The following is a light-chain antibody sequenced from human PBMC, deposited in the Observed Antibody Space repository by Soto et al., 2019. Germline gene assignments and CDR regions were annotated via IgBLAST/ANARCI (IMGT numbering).Light chain of an antibody. CDR3: QSYDSSLSGVV. V-gene: IGLV1-40*01. CDR2: GNS. Sequence: QSVLRQPPSVSGAPGQRVTISCTGSSSNIGAGYDVHWYRQLPGTAPKLLIYGNSNRPSGVPDRFSGSKSGTSASLAITGLQAKDEADYYCQSYDSSLSGVVFGGGTKLTVL. J-gene: IGLJ2*01. CDR1: SSNIGAGYD.